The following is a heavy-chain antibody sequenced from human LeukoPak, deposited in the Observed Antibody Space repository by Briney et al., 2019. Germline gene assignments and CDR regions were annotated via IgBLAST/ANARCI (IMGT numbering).Heavy chain of an antibody. CDR3: AKDILRAAAGTGPIDY. CDR1: GFTVSSNY. V-gene: IGHV3-53*05. J-gene: IGHJ4*02. CDR2: IYSGGST. D-gene: IGHD6-13*01. Sequence: GGSLRLSCAASGFTVSSNYMSWVRQAPGKGLEWVSVIYSGGSTYYADSVKGRFTISRDNSKNTLYLQMNSLRAEDTAVYYCAKDILRAAAGTGPIDYWGQGTLVTVSS.